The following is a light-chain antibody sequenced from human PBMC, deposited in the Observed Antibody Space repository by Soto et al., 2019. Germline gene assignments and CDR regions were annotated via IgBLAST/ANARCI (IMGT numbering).Light chain of an antibody. V-gene: IGKV3-11*01. CDR1: QSVSTS. Sequence: EIVLTQFPATLSLSPGERATLSCRASQSVSTSLAWYQQKPGQAPRLLIYGASNRATVVPARFSGSGSGTDFTLTISSLQPEDFAVYFCQQRTNWPPGFTFGPGTKVHIK. CDR2: GAS. J-gene: IGKJ3*01. CDR3: QQRTNWPPGFT.